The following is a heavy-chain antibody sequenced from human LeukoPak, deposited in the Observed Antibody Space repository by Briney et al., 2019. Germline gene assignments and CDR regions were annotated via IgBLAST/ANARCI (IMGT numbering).Heavy chain of an antibody. CDR2: MNPNSGNT. J-gene: IGHJ4*02. Sequence: ASVKVSCKASGYTFTSYDINWVRQATGQGLEWMGWMNPNSGNTGYAQKFQGRVTITRNTSISTAYMELSSLRSEDTAAYYCAREIAAAAIDYWGQGTLVTVSS. D-gene: IGHD6-13*01. V-gene: IGHV1-8*03. CDR1: GYTFTSYD. CDR3: AREIAAAAIDY.